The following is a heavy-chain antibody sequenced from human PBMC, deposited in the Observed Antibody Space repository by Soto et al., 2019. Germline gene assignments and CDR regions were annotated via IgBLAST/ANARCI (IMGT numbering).Heavy chain of an antibody. D-gene: IGHD2-2*01. J-gene: IGHJ4*02. V-gene: IGHV4-4*07. CDR1: GGSISSYY. CDR2: IYTSGST. CDR3: ARACSSNSCYDVFDH. Sequence: QVQLQESGPGLLKPSETLSLTCTVSGGSISSYYWSWIRQPAGKGLEWIGRIYTSGSTNYNPSLKSRVTMSVDTSKNQFSLKLSSVTAADTAVYYCARACSSNSCYDVFDHWGQGTLVTVSS.